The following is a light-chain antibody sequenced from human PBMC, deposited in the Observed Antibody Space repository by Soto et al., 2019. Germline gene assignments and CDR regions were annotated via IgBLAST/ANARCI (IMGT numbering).Light chain of an antibody. V-gene: IGLV2-14*01. CDR1: SSDVGGYNY. J-gene: IGLJ1*01. CDR3: SSYTSSNTLYV. CDR2: DVN. Sequence: QSVLTQPASVSGSPGQSITISCTGTSSDVGGYNYVSWYQQHPGKAPKLMIYDVNNRPSGVSDRFSGSKSGNTASLTISGLQAEDEADYFCSSYTSSNTLYVLGAGNKVTVL.